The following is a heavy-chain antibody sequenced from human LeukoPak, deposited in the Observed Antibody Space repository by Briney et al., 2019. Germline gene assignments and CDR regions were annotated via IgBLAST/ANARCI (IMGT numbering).Heavy chain of an antibody. J-gene: IGHJ4*02. Sequence: SETLSLTCTVSGGSISSSGYYWNWIRQPPGKGLEWIGSVYYTGNTYHNPSLKSRVTISVDTSKNQFSLKLKSLTAADTAVYYCARADYGSSGYYYEGVWGQGTLVTVSS. CDR3: ARADYGSSGYYYEGV. V-gene: IGHV4-39*07. D-gene: IGHD3-22*01. CDR2: VYYTGNT. CDR1: GGSISSSGYY.